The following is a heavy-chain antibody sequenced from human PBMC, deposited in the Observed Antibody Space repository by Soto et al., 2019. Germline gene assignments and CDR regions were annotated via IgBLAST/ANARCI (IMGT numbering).Heavy chain of an antibody. D-gene: IGHD3-10*01. CDR2: VYGGGAT. CDR3: ARVPGRL. V-gene: IGHV3-53*02. J-gene: IGHJ4*02. CDR1: GFSVSRNY. Sequence: QLVETGGGLIQPGTSLTLSCAASGFSVSRNYMTWVRQAQGKGLEWVSFVYGGGATFYADSVKGRFILSRDDSQNTMYLQMNNLRAEDTAVYYCARVPGRLWGRGTLVTVAS.